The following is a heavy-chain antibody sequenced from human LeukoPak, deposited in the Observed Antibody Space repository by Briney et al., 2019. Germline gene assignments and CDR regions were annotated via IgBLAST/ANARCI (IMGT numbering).Heavy chain of an antibody. V-gene: IGHV3-64*01. Sequence: GGSLRLSCAASGFTFSSYAMHWVRQAPGKGLEYVSAISSNGGSTYYANSVKGRSTISRDNSKNTLYLQMGSLRAEDMAVYYCAREGDAFDIWGQGTMVTVSS. CDR2: ISSNGGST. J-gene: IGHJ3*02. CDR3: AREGDAFDI. CDR1: GFTFSSYA.